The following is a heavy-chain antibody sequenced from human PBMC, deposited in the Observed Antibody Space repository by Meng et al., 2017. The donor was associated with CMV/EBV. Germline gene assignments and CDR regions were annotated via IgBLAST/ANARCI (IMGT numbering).Heavy chain of an antibody. J-gene: IGHJ4*02. CDR3: ARVAEGHYFDY. CDR1: GFAGNTNY. Sequence: LSCAAGGFAGNTNYMTWVRQAPGKGLEWVSIIYSGGNTYTADSVRGRFSISRDNSKNTVYLHMNTLRAEDTAIYYCARVAEGHYFDYWGQGTLVTVSS. CDR2: IYSGGNT. V-gene: IGHV3-53*01.